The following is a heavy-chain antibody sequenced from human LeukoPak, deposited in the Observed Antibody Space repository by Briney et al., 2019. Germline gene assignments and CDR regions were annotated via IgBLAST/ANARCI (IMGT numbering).Heavy chain of an antibody. CDR2: ISSSGTTV. Sequence: GGSLRLSCAASGFTFSDYYMSWIRQAPGKGLEWLSYISSSGTTVYYAESVKGRFTVSRDNAKNSLYLHMNSLRAEDTAVYYCAIQMTMIAVVPCFDYWGQGTLVTVSS. V-gene: IGHV3-11*04. CDR3: AIQMTMIAVVPCFDY. CDR1: GFTFSDYY. D-gene: IGHD3-22*01. J-gene: IGHJ4*02.